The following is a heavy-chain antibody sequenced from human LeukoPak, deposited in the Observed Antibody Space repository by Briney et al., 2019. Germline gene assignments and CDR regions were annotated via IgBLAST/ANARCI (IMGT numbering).Heavy chain of an antibody. CDR1: GYTFSGYY. D-gene: IGHD3-3*01. Sequence: ASVKVSCKASGYTFSGYYIHWVRQAPGQGLEWMGWINPNSGGTNYAQKFQGRVTMTRDTSITTGYMELSRLISDDTAVYYCARGGPILEWLPSFDYWGQGTLVAVSS. V-gene: IGHV1-2*02. CDR3: ARGGPILEWLPSFDY. CDR2: INPNSGGT. J-gene: IGHJ4*02.